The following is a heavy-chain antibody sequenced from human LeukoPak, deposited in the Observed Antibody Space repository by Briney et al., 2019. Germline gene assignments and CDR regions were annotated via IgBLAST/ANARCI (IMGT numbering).Heavy chain of an antibody. J-gene: IGHJ4*02. V-gene: IGHV3-23*01. Sequence: GGSLRLSCAASGFTFSSHDMSWVRQAPGKGLDWVSAVSASGGRTYDADSVKGRFTISRDNAKNTLYLQMNSLRAEDTAVYYCAKDGGIAAAGTLDYWGQGTLVTVSS. CDR3: AKDGGIAAAGTLDY. CDR1: GFTFSSHD. D-gene: IGHD6-13*01. CDR2: VSASGGRT.